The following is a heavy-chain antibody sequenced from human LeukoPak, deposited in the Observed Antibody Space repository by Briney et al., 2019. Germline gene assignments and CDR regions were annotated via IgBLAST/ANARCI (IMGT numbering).Heavy chain of an antibody. CDR3: ARDSAGGSLALDY. D-gene: IGHD1-26*01. CDR2: ISSSGSTI. CDR1: GLTFSDYY. J-gene: IGHJ4*02. V-gene: IGHV3-11*04. Sequence: GGSLRLSCAASGLTFSDYYMSWIRQAPGKGLEWVSYISSSGSTIYYADSVKGRFTISRDNAKNSLYLQMNSLRAEDTAVYYCARDSAGGSLALDYWGQGTLVTVSS.